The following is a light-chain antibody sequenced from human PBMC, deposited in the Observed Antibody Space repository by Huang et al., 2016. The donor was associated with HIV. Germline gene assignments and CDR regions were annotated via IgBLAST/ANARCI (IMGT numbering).Light chain of an antibody. V-gene: IGKV3D-15*01. CDR1: QNVRSN. CDR2: DTS. Sequence: EIVMTQSPATLSVSPGGGATLSCRASQNVRSNLAWYQQTPGQAPRLLIYDTSTRASGVPARFSGSESGTEFTLTISGLQSEDFAVYYCQQYDNWPPGLTFGGGTKVEI. CDR3: QQYDNWPPGLT. J-gene: IGKJ4*01.